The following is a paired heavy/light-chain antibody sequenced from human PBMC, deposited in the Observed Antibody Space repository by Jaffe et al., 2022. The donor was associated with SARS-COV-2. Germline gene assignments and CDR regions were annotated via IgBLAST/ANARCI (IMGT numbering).Heavy chain of an antibody. CDR3: AKGLQLWLSGHNDAFDI. CDR1: GFTFSSYA. CDR2: ISGSGGST. D-gene: IGHD5-18*01. J-gene: IGHJ3*02. Sequence: EVQLLESGGGLVQPGGSLRLSCAASGFTFSSYAMSWVRQAPGKGLEWVSAISGSGGSTYYADSVKGRFTISRDNSKNTLYLQMNSLRAEDTAVYYCAKGLQLWLSGHNDAFDIWGQGTMVTVSS. V-gene: IGHV3-23*01.
Light chain of an antibody. V-gene: IGKV3-15*01. Sequence: EIVMTQSPATLSVSPGERATLSCRASQSVRSNLAWYQQKPGQAPRLLIYGASTRATGIPARFSGSGSGTEFTLTISSLQSEDFAVYYCQQYNNWPSYTFGQGTKLEIK. J-gene: IGKJ2*01. CDR3: QQYNNWPSYT. CDR1: QSVRSN. CDR2: GAS.